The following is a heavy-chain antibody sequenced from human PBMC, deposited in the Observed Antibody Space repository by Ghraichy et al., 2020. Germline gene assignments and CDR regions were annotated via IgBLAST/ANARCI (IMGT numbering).Heavy chain of an antibody. V-gene: IGHV3-64*01. J-gene: IGHJ4*02. D-gene: IGHD2-2*01. Sequence: GGSLRLSCAASGFTFSSYAMHWVRQAPGKGLEYVSAISSNGGSTYYANSVKGRFTISRDNSKNTLYLQMGSLRAEDMAVYYCASGGSCSSTSCYDGPLDYWGQGTLVTVSS. CDR2: ISSNGGST. CDR3: ASGGSCSSTSCYDGPLDY. CDR1: GFTFSSYA.